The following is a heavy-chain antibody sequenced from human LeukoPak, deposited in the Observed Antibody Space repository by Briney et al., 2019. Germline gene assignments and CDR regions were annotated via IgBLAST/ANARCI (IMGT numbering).Heavy chain of an antibody. CDR2: IYYSGST. CDR3: ARVRYYGSESKRTFYYYYMDV. J-gene: IGHJ6*03. Sequence: PSETLSLTCTVSGGSISSSSYYWGWIRQLPGKGLEWIGSIYYSGSTNYNPSLKSRVTISVDTSKNQFSLKLSSVTAADTAVYYCARVRYYGSESKRTFYYYYMDVWGKGTTVTVSS. D-gene: IGHD3-10*01. V-gene: IGHV4-39*07. CDR1: GGSISSSSYY.